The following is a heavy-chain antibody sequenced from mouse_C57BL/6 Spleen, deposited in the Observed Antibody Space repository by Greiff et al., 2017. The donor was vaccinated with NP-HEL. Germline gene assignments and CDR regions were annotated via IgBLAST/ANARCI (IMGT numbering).Heavy chain of an antibody. V-gene: IGHV2-2*01. D-gene: IGHD2-13*01. CDR1: GFSLTSYG. CDR2: IWSGGST. CDR3: ARKGVNDCGGFAY. Sequence: VHLVESGPGLVQPSQSLSITCTVSGFSLTSYGVHWVRQSPGKGLEWLGVIWSGGSTDYNAAFISRLSISKDNSKSQVFFKMNSLQAEDTAIYYCARKGVNDCGGFAYWGQGTLVTVSA. J-gene: IGHJ3*01.